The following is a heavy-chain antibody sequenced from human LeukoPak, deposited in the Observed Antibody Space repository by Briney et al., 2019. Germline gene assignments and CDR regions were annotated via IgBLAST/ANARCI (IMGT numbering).Heavy chain of an antibody. CDR2: IPGGGGST. D-gene: IGHD6-19*01. Sequence: LRLSCASSGFTFSSYAMSGVRHAPGKGLEWVSSIPGGGGSTYSADSEKGRVTICRDNFKRTLNLRMNCLRAEDTALYYSAKDSIAVADEWVWYFDLWGRGTLVTVSS. V-gene: IGHV3-23*01. CDR1: GFTFSSYA. J-gene: IGHJ2*01. CDR3: AKDSIAVADEWVWYFDL.